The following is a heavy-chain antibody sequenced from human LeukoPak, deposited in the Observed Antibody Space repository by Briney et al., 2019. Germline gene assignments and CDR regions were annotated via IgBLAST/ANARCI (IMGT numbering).Heavy chain of an antibody. J-gene: IGHJ6*02. V-gene: IGHV3-7*01. CDR2: IKQDGSEK. CDR3: ARDGDIVVVPAAIGYHGMDV. Sequence: GGSLRLSCAASGFTFSSYWMSWVRQAPGKGLEWVANIKQDGSEKCYVDSVKGRFTISRDNAKNSLYLQMNSLRAEDTAVYYCARDGDIVVVPAAIGYHGMDVWGQGTTVTVSS. CDR1: GFTFSSYW. D-gene: IGHD2-2*01.